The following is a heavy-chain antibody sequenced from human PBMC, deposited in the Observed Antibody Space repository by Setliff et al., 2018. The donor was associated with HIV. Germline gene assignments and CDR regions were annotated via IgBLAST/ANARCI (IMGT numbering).Heavy chain of an antibody. V-gene: IGHV4-34*01. CDR3: SNWNTTVDADS. CDR1: GGSISGHY. Sequence: SLTCAVYGGSISGHYWGWFRQPPGKGLEWIGEITPTGDTNYIPSLKSRVAMSLDTSKNQFSLKLRSVTAADTAVYYCSNWNTTVDADSWGQGTLVTVSS. CDR2: ITPTGDT. D-gene: IGHD1-1*01. J-gene: IGHJ4*02.